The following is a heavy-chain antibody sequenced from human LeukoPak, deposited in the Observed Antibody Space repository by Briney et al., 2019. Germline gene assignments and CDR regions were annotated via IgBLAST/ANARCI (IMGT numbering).Heavy chain of an antibody. CDR1: GFTFSNAY. CDR3: AKVVELATDRSFDY. CDR2: IKPKTDGETT. J-gene: IGHJ4*02. D-gene: IGHD5-24*01. Sequence: GGSLRLSCAASGFTFSNAYMNWVRQAPGKGLEWVGRIKPKTDGETTEYAAPVKDRFSISRDDSKSMMYLQMNSLKTEDTAVYYCAKVVELATDRSFDYWGQGTLVTVSS. V-gene: IGHV3-15*07.